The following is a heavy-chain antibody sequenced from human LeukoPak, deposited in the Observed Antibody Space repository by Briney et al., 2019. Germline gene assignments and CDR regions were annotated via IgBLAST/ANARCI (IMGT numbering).Heavy chain of an antibody. CDR1: GFTFSSLW. J-gene: IGHJ4*02. CDR3: AKGSAAGRPYYFDY. V-gene: IGHV3-7*03. Sequence: GGSLRLSCAASGFTFSSLWMGWLRQAPGKGQEWVANIKPDGSDTYYVDSVKDRFTISRDNAKNSLYLQMNSLRAEDAAVYFCAKGSAAGRPYYFDYWGQGTLVTVSS. D-gene: IGHD6-25*01. CDR2: IKPDGSDT.